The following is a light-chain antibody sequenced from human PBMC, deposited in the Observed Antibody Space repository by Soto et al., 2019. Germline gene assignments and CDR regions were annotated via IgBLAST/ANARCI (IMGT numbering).Light chain of an antibody. J-gene: IGLJ2*01. Sequence: HSVLTQAASVSGSPGQSITISCIGTSSDVGGYNYVSWYQQHPGKAPKLMIYEVNYRPSGVSNRFSGSKSGNTASLTISGLQAEDEADYYCSSYTDSSTYVVFGGGTQLTVL. CDR3: SSYTDSSTYVV. CDR1: SSDVGGYNY. CDR2: EVN. V-gene: IGLV2-14*01.